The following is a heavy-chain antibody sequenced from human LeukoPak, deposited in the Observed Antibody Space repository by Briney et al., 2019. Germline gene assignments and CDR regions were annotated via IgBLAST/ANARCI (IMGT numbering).Heavy chain of an antibody. V-gene: IGHV3-21*01. J-gene: IGHJ4*02. CDR2: ISSSSSHI. D-gene: IGHD1-1*01. Sequence: GGSLRLSCAASGFTSSSYSMNWVRQAPGKGLEWVSSISSSSSHIYYADSVKGRFTISRDNAKNSLYLQMNSLRAEDTAVYYCARDTTRYNWNAYDYWGQGTLVTVSS. CDR1: GFTSSSYS. CDR3: ARDTTRYNWNAYDY.